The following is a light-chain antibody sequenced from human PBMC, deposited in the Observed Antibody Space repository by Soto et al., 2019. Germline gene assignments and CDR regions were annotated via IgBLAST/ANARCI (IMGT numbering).Light chain of an antibody. CDR2: DVD. CDR1: SSDVGGYNF. CDR3: SSYTSISTLV. J-gene: IGLJ2*01. V-gene: IGLV2-14*01. Sequence: QSALTQPASVSGSPGQSITISCTGTSSDVGGYNFVSWYQQHPGKAPKLMIYDVDNRPSGVSNRFSASKSGNTASLTISGRQAEDEADYYCSSYTSISTLVFGGGTKLTVL.